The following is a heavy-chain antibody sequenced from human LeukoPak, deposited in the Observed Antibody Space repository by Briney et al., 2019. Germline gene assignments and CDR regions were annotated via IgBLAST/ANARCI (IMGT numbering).Heavy chain of an antibody. CDR1: GFTFSTYA. V-gene: IGHV3-23*01. J-gene: IGHJ4*02. Sequence: GGSLRFSCAASGFTFSTYAMHWVRQAPGKGLEWVSGISASGGSTFYAGSVKGRFTISKDNSKNTLFLQMNSLRREDTAMYYCAKASDRYYFDYWGQGTPVPVSS. D-gene: IGHD2-21*01. CDR2: ISASGGST. CDR3: AKASDRYYFDY.